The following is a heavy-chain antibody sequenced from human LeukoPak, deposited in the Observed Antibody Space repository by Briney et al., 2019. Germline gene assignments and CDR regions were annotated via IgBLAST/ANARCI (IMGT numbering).Heavy chain of an antibody. J-gene: IGHJ3*02. V-gene: IGHV4-61*02. Sequence: SETLSLTCTVSGGSISSGSYYWSWIRQPAGKGLEWIGRIYTSGSTNYNPPLKSRVTISVDTSKNQFSLKLSSVTAADTAVYYCASTPQYSSSSSDAFDIWGQGTMVTVSS. CDR3: ASTPQYSSSSSDAFDI. D-gene: IGHD6-6*01. CDR2: IYTSGST. CDR1: GGSISSGSYY.